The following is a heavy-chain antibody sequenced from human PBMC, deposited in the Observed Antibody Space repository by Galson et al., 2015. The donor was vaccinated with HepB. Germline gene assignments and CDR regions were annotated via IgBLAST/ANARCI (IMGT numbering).Heavy chain of an antibody. D-gene: IGHD1-1*01. V-gene: IGHV3-30-3*01. CDR3: AGGTSSGRGFAV. Sequence: SLRLSCAASGFTFSSYAMHWVRQAPGKGLEWVAVISYDGSNKYYADSVKGRFTISRDNSKNTLYLQMNSLRAEDTAVYYCAGGTSSGRGFAVWGQGTMVTVSS. CDR2: ISYDGSNK. CDR1: GFTFSSYA. J-gene: IGHJ3*01.